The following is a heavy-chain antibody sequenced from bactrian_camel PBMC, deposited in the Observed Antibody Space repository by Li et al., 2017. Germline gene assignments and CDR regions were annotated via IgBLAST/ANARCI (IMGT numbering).Heavy chain of an antibody. CDR2: IDSDLGRT. Sequence: VQLVESGGGLVQPGGFLRLSCETSGFTFSSYAMSWVRQAPGKGLEWVSTIDSDLGRTAYADSVKGRFTISRDNVKNTVYLQLNSLKTEDMGMYYCAKDVGGAPYDWGQGTQVTVS. D-gene: IGHD1*01. CDR3: AKDVGGAPYD. J-gene: IGHJ4*01. V-gene: IGHV3S40*01. CDR1: GFTFSSYA.